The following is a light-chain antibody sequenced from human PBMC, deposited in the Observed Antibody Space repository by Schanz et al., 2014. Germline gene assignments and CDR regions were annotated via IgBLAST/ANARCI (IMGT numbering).Light chain of an antibody. CDR2: DVS. V-gene: IGLV2-14*03. CDR1: SSDVGGYNY. Sequence: QSVLTQPASVSGSPGQSVTISCTGTSSDVGGYNYVSWYQQYPGKAPKLMIYDVSNRPSGVSNRFSGSKSGNTATLTISGLQAGDEADYYCSSHTAITTAVVFGGGTKLTVL. J-gene: IGLJ2*01. CDR3: SSHTAITTAVV.